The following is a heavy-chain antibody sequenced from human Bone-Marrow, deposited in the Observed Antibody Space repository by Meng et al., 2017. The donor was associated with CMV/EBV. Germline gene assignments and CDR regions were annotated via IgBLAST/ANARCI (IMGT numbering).Heavy chain of an antibody. D-gene: IGHD2-2*01. V-gene: IGHV3-21*01. Sequence: GESLKISCAASGFTFSSHTMHWVRQAPGKGLEWVSSISSSSYIYYADSVKGRFTISRDNAKNSLYLQMNSLRAEDTAVYYCARDGTVVVMSEGFRWFDPWGQGTLVTVSS. CDR3: ARDGTVVVMSEGFRWFDP. CDR2: ISSSSYI. J-gene: IGHJ5*02. CDR1: GFTFSSHT.